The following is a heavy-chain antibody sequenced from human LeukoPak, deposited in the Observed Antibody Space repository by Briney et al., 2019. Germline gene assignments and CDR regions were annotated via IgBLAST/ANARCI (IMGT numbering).Heavy chain of an antibody. CDR1: GGSTSNYF. D-gene: IGHD3-3*01. V-gene: IGHV4-4*07. Sequence: SETLSLTCTVSGGSTSNYFCTWLRQSAGKGLEWIGRIHTSGSTNYNPSLKSRVSMSVDTSKNQFSLKLSSVTAADPAVYYCARDPEGHGYYFDYWGQGALVTVSS. CDR2: IHTSGST. CDR3: ARDPEGHGYYFDY. J-gene: IGHJ4*02.